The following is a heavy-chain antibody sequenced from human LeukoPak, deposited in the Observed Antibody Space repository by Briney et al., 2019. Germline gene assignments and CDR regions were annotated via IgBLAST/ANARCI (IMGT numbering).Heavy chain of an antibody. D-gene: IGHD1-26*01. Sequence: PGGSLRLSCAASGFTVSSNYMSWVRQAPGKGLEWVSVIYSGGSTYYADSVKGRFTISRDNSKNTLYLQMNSLRAEDTAVYYCARDSRGELPIDYWGQGTLVTVSS. CDR2: IYSGGST. J-gene: IGHJ4*02. CDR3: ARDSRGELPIDY. CDR1: GFTVSSNY. V-gene: IGHV3-53*01.